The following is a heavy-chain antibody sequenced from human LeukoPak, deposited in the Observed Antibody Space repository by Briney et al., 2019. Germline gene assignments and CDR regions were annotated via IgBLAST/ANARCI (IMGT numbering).Heavy chain of an antibody. CDR2: ISYDGSYE. J-gene: IGHJ3*02. V-gene: IGHV3-30*01. CDR3: ARNHGFDI. CDR1: GFTFSSYA. Sequence: GRSLRLSCAASGFTFSSYAMHWVRQAPGKGLGWVALISYDGSYEYSADSVKGRFTISRDNSKNTLFLQMNSLRAEDTAVYYCARNHGFDIWGQGTMVTVSS.